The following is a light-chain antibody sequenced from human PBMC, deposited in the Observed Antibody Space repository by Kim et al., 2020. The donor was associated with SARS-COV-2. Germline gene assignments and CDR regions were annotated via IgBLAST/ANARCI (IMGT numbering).Light chain of an antibody. Sequence: QSALTQPASVSGAPGQSITISCTGTSRDVGGYNYVSWYQQHPGKAPKLMIYDVIHRPSGVSNRFSGSKSGNTASLTISGLQAEDEADYYCSSYTSRSTWVFGGGTQLTVL. CDR1: SRDVGGYNY. CDR3: SSYTSRSTWV. CDR2: DVI. V-gene: IGLV2-14*03. J-gene: IGLJ3*02.